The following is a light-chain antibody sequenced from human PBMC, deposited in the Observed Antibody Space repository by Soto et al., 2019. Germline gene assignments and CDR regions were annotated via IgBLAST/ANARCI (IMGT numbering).Light chain of an antibody. J-gene: IGKJ4*01. CDR3: QQGDSFPFT. Sequence: DIQMTQSPSSVSASVADRVTITCRAIQDISSWVAWYQQKPGKAPKLLISAASSLQSGVPRRFSGSGSGTDFTLIISSLQPEDFATYFCQQGDSFPFTFGGGTKVDIK. V-gene: IGKV1-12*01. CDR1: QDISSW. CDR2: AAS.